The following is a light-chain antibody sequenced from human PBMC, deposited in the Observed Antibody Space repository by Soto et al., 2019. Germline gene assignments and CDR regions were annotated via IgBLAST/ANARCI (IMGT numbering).Light chain of an antibody. CDR2: EVT. CDR1: STDVGSYDR. V-gene: IGLV2-18*02. CDR3: ISYTSSSTYV. Sequence: QSALAQPPSVSGSHGQSVSISCTGTSTDVGSYDRVSWCQQPPGTAPQLMIYEVTNRPSGVPDRFSGSKSGNTASLTISGLQAEDEADYYCISYTSSSTYVFGTGTKVTVL. J-gene: IGLJ1*01.